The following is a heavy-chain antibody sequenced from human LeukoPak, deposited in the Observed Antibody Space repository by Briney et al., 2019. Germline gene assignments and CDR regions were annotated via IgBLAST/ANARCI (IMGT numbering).Heavy chain of an antibody. CDR1: RFTFSSYA. CDR2: ISGGGGST. CDR3: TSRGDFWSGYWAMNV. V-gene: IGHV3-23*01. J-gene: IGHJ6*02. D-gene: IGHD3-3*01. Sequence: GGSLRLSCAASRFTFSSYAMSWVRQAPGKGLEWVSTISGGGGSTYYADSVKGRFTLSRDNAKNSIYLQMDSLRAEDTAVYYCTSRGDFWSGYWAMNVWGQGTTVIVSS.